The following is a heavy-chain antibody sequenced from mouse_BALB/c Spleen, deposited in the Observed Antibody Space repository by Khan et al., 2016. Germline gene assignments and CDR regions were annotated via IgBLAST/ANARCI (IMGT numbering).Heavy chain of an antibody. CDR3: AKEEGNYVMDY. J-gene: IGHJ4*01. V-gene: IGHV2-5*01. D-gene: IGHD2-1*01. CDR2: IWRGGTT. CDR1: GFSLTSYG. Sequence: VQLKESGPGLVQPSQSLSIICTVSGFSLTSYGVHWVRQSPGKGLEWLGVIWRGGTTDYNAAFMSRLSITRDNSKSQVFFKMNSLQTDDTAIYFCAKEEGNYVMDYWGQGSSVTVSS.